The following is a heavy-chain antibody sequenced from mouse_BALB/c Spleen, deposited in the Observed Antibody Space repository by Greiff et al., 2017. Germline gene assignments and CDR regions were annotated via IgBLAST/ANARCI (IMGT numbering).Heavy chain of an antibody. CDR2: INPSTGYT. J-gene: IGHJ2*01. Sequence: QVQLKESGAELAKPGASVKMSCKASGYTFTSYWMHWVKQRPGQGLEWIGYINPSTGYTEYNQKFKDKATLTADKSSSTAYMQLSSLTSEDSAVYYCARRATATCFDYWGQGTTLTVSS. D-gene: IGHD1-2*01. CDR3: ARRATATCFDY. CDR1: GYTFTSYW. V-gene: IGHV1-7*01.